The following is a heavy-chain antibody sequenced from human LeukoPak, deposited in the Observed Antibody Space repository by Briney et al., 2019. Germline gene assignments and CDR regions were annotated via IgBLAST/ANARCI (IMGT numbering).Heavy chain of an antibody. J-gene: IGHJ4*02. CDR2: ISSDGSNK. D-gene: IGHD3-10*01. CDR3: AKGSGGSGSFYNHFDC. CDR1: GFSFSSHG. V-gene: IGHV3-30*18. Sequence: PGGSLRLSCAASGFSFSSHGMHWVRQAPGKGLEWVAVISSDGSNKYYADSVKGRFTISRDNSKNTLSLQMNSLRTEDTAVFYCAKGSGGSGSFYNHFDCWGQGTLVTVSS.